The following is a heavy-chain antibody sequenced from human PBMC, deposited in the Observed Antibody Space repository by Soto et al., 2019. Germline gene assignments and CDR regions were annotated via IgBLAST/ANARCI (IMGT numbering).Heavy chain of an antibody. CDR3: ATDSATSYFGMDV. Sequence: NPSETLSLTCAVYGGSFSGYYWSWIRQPPGKGLEWIGEINHSGSTNYNPSLKSRVTISVDTSKKQFTLKLTSVTAADTAVYYCATDSATSYFGMDVWGHGTTVTVSS. CDR2: INHSGST. D-gene: IGHD1-26*01. CDR1: GGSFSGYY. J-gene: IGHJ6*02. V-gene: IGHV4-34*01.